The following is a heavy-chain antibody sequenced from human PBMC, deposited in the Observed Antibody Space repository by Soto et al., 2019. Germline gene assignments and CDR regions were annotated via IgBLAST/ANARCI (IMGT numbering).Heavy chain of an antibody. D-gene: IGHD3-22*01. V-gene: IGHV1-24*01. J-gene: IGHJ4*02. CDR3: ATEPRDNYYYRSGGEY. CDR2: FDPKDGET. CDR1: GYSLTELS. Sequence: ASVKVSCKVSGYSLTELSMHWVRQAPGKGLEWMGGFDPKDGETDYAQKFQGRVTMTEDTSTDTAHMELSSLRSEDTAVFYCATEPRDNYYYRSGGEYWGQGTQVTVSS.